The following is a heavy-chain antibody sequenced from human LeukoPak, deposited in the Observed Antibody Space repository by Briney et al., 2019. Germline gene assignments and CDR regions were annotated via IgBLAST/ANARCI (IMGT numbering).Heavy chain of an antibody. CDR1: GSTFSRYS. D-gene: IGHD3-16*02. CDR2: ISSSSSTI. J-gene: IGHJ6*03. CDR3: ARDMMITFGGVIVYYYYYMDV. Sequence: GGSLRLSCAASGSTFSRYSMNWVCQAPGKWLEWVSYISSSSSTIYYADSVKGRFTISRDNAKNSLYLQMNSLRAEDTAVYYCARDMMITFGGVIVYYYYYMDVWGKGTTVTVSS. V-gene: IGHV3-48*01.